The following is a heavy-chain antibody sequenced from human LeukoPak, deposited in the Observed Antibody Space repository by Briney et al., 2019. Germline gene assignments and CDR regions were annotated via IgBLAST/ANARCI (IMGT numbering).Heavy chain of an antibody. D-gene: IGHD6-19*01. J-gene: IGHJ6*02. CDR2: INSDGSST. CDR3: ARSIAVDYYYGMDV. Sequence: GGSLRLSCAASGFTFSSYWMHWVRQAPGKGLVWVSRINSDGSSTSYADSVKGRFTISRDNAKNTLYLQMNSLRAEDTAVYYCARSIAVDYYYGMDVWGQGTTVTVSS. CDR1: GFTFSSYW. V-gene: IGHV3-74*01.